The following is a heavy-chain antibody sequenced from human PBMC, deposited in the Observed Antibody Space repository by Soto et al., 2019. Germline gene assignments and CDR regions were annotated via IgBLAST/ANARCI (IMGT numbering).Heavy chain of an antibody. CDR3: ARGRYGDY. J-gene: IGHJ4*02. V-gene: IGHV1-18*01. CDR2: ISAHNGNT. D-gene: IGHD1-1*01. Sequence: QVHLVQSGAEVKKPGASVKVSCKGSGYDFTTYGITWVRQAPGQGLEWMAWISAHNGNTDYAQKLQGRVTVTRDTSTGPAYMGAGSPRSGGPALVYCARGRYGDYWGQGALVTVSS. CDR1: GYDFTTYG.